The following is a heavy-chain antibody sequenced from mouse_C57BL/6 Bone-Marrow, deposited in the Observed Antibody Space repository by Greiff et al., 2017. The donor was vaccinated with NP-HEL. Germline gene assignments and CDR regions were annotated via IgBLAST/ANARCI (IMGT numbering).Heavy chain of an antibody. J-gene: IGHJ3*01. Sequence: VQLQQSGTVLARPGASVKMSCKTSGYTFTSYWMHWVRQRPGQGLEWIGAIYPGYSDTSYIQKFKGKATLTAVKSASTAYMQLSSLTNEGTAVSDYTAMYGTTVVPNPAYWGQGTMVTVSA. V-gene: IGHV1-5*01. D-gene: IGHD1-1*01. CDR1: GYTFTSYW. CDR2: IYPGYSDT. CDR3: TAMYGTTVVPNPAY.